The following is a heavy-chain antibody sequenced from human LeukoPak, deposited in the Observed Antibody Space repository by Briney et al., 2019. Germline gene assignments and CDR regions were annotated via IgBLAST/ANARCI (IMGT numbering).Heavy chain of an antibody. V-gene: IGHV3-21*01. Sequence: GGSLRLSCAASGFTFSSYSMNWVRQAPGKGLEWVSSISSSSSYIYYAHSVKGRFTISRDNAKNSLYLQMNSLRAEDTAVYYCARGRITIFGYYYGMDVWGQGTTVTVSS. CDR1: GFTFSSYS. CDR3: ARGRITIFGYYYGMDV. D-gene: IGHD3-9*01. J-gene: IGHJ6*02. CDR2: ISSSSSYI.